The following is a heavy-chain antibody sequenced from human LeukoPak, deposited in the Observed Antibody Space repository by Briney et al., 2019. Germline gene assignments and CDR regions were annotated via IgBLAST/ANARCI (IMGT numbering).Heavy chain of an antibody. D-gene: IGHD6-13*01. CDR2: ISYSGST. V-gene: IGHV4-31*03. Sequence: SETLSLTCSVSGGSVSSGGYCWSWIRQHPGKGLEWIGFISYSGSTYYNPSLKSRLTISVDTSKNLFSLRLSSVTAADTAVYYCARDPYSSWSRWGQGTLVTVSS. CDR3: ARDPYSSWSR. J-gene: IGHJ4*02. CDR1: GGSVSSGGYC.